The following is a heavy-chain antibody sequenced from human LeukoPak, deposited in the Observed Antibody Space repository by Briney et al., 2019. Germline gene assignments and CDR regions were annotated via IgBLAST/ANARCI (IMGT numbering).Heavy chain of an antibody. CDR3: ARGGAARLHFQN. D-gene: IGHD6-6*01. J-gene: IGHJ1*01. CDR2: IYHSGST. Sequence: SETLSLTCTVSGGSISTYYWNWIRQPPGKGLEWIGYIYHSGSTNYNPSLQSRVTISVDTSKNQFSLNLNSVTAADTAVYYCARGGAARLHFQNWGQGTLVTISS. V-gene: IGHV4-59*01. CDR1: GGSISTYY.